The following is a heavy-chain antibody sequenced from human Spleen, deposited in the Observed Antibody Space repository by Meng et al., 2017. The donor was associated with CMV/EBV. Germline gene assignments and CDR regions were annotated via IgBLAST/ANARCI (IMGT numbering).Heavy chain of an antibody. Sequence: GESLKISCAASGFTFSRYAMTWVRQAPGKGLEWVSLIYSGGGSTHYADSVRGRFTISRDNSKNTLHLQMNSLSAEDTAVYYCAKGAAVGEYYYYGMDVWGQGTTVTVSS. D-gene: IGHD3-10*01. CDR2: IYSGGGST. V-gene: IGHV3-23*03. J-gene: IGHJ6*02. CDR1: GFTFSRYA. CDR3: AKGAAVGEYYYYGMDV.